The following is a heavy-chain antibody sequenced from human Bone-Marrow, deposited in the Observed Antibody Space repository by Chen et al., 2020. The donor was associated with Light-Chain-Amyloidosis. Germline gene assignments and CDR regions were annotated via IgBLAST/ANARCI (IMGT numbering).Heavy chain of an antibody. CDR2: INPNSGGT. Sequence: QVQLVQSGAEVKKPGASVKVSCKASGYTFTGYYMHWVRQAPGQGLEWMGWINPNSGGTNYAQKFQGRVTMTRDTSISTAYMGRSRLRSDDTAVYYCARDRRQQLVRGWFDPWGQGTLVTVSS. D-gene: IGHD6-13*01. CDR3: ARDRRQQLVRGWFDP. CDR1: GYTFTGYY. V-gene: IGHV1-2*02. J-gene: IGHJ5*02.